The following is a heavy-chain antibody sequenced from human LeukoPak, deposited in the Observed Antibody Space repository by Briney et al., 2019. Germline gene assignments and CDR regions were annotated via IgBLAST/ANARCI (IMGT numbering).Heavy chain of an antibody. CDR3: TKDYYGSGSYYRTFDY. Sequence: GGSLRLSCAASGFTFSSYGMSWLRQAPGEGLEWVSAISGSGATTYYADSVKGRFAISRDNSKKMLYLQMNSLRAEDTAVYYCTKDYYGSGSYYRTFDYWGQGTLVTVSS. CDR2: ISGSGATT. J-gene: IGHJ4*02. CDR1: GFTFSSYG. V-gene: IGHV3-23*01. D-gene: IGHD3-10*01.